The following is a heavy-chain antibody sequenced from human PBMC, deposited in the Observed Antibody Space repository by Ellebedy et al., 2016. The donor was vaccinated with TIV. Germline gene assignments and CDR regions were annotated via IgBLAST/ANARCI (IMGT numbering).Heavy chain of an antibody. J-gene: IGHJ4*02. CDR3: VKDNSFDILTGFDC. Sequence: GGSLRLXCAASGFVFKDYGMHWVRQAPGKGLEWVSGIKWNSGVIVYADSVKGRFTISRDNAKNSLYLQMNSLRPEDSAFYFCVKDNSFDILTGFDCWGQGTLVTVSS. CDR1: GFVFKDYG. V-gene: IGHV3-9*01. D-gene: IGHD3-9*01. CDR2: IKWNSGVI.